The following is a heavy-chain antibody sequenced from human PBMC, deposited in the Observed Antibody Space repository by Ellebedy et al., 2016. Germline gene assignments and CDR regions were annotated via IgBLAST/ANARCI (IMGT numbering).Heavy chain of an antibody. CDR2: INHSGGT. Sequence: SQTLSLTCAVYGGSFSGYYWSWIRQPPGKGLEWIGEINHSGGTNYNPSLKSRVTVSVDTSKNQFSLKMNSMTAADTAVYYCATSGSYLWADNWGQGTLVTVSS. CDR1: GGSFSGYY. CDR3: ATSGSYLWADN. D-gene: IGHD1-26*01. V-gene: IGHV4-34*01. J-gene: IGHJ4*02.